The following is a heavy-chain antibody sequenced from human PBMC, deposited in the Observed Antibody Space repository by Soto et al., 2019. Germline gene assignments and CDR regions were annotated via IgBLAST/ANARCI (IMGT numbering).Heavy chain of an antibody. V-gene: IGHV4-30-2*01. Sequence: QLQLQESGSGLVKPSQTLSRTCAVSGDSITTGGHYWSWIRQPPGKGLEWIGYIYHSGSTFYNPSLKSRVTISEDRSKNHFSLQLTSVTAADTAVYYCARAGYDYDGNYPVFDPWGQGTLVTVSS. CDR1: GDSITTGGHY. J-gene: IGHJ5*02. CDR2: IYHSGST. CDR3: ARAGYDYDGNYPVFDP. D-gene: IGHD4-17*01.